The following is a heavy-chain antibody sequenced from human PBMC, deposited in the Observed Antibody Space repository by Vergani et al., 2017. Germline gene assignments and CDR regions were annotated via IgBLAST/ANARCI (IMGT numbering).Heavy chain of an antibody. Sequence: EVQLLESGGGLVQPGGSLRLSCAASGFTFSSYAMSWVRQAPGKGLEWVSVIYSGGSSTYYADSLKGRFTISRDNSKNTLYLQMNSLRAEDTAVYYCAKMGFLEWLLLFDYWGQGTLVTVSS. D-gene: IGHD3-3*01. CDR1: GFTFSSYA. V-gene: IGHV3-23*03. CDR3: AKMGFLEWLLLFDY. J-gene: IGHJ4*02. CDR2: IYSGGSST.